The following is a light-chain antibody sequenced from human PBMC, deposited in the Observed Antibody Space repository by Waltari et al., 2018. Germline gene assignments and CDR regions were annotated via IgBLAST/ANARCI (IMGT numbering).Light chain of an antibody. CDR1: QTLTSN. J-gene: IGKJ4*01. Sequence: EIVMTQSPATLSVSPGERATLSCRASQTLTSNLAWYQQKPGQTPRLLTYGASTRATGIPARFSGSGSGTEFTLTISSLQSEDFAVYYCQQYNNWPSLTFGGGTKVEIK. V-gene: IGKV3-15*01. CDR2: GAS. CDR3: QQYNNWPSLT.